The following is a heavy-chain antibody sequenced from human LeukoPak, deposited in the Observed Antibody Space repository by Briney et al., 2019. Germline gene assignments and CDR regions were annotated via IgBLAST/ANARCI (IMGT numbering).Heavy chain of an antibody. CDR1: GFTFSAQY. CDR2: IRNKANGYTT. Sequence: GGSLRLSCAASGFTFSAQYMDWVRQAPGKGLEWVGRIRNKANGYTTEYVASVRGRFIISRDDSKNSLYLQMNSLKTEDTDVYYCARVGGWVGSTGGLDFWGQGTMVTVSS. V-gene: IGHV3-72*01. J-gene: IGHJ3*01. D-gene: IGHD2-8*02. CDR3: ARVGGWVGSTGGLDF.